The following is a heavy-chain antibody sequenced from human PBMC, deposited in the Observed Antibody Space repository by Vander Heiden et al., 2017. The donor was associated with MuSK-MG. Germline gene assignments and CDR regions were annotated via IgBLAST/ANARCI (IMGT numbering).Heavy chain of an antibody. D-gene: IGHD2-15*01. CDR2: IRSKAYGGTT. CDR3: TRGVGVVAATRDDY. CDR1: FIYGDYA. Sequence: FIYGDYAMSWVRQAPGKGLEWVGFIRSKAYGGTTEYAASVKGRFTISRDDSKSIAYLQMNSLKTEDTAVYYCTRGVGVVAATRDDYWGQGTLVTVSS. V-gene: IGHV3-49*04. J-gene: IGHJ4*02.